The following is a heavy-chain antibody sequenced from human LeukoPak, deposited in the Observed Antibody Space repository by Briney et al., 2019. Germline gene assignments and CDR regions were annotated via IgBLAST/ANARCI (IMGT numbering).Heavy chain of an antibody. V-gene: IGHV4-4*07. J-gene: IGHJ4*02. Sequence: SETLSLTCIVSGGSISSCSWNWIRQPAGKGLEWIGRIHTSGSTNYNPSLKSRVTMSVDTSKNQFSLKLSSVTAADTAVYYCARHRYGGNAHFDSWGQGTLVTVSS. CDR1: GGSISSCS. D-gene: IGHD4-23*01. CDR3: ARHRYGGNAHFDS. CDR2: IHTSGST.